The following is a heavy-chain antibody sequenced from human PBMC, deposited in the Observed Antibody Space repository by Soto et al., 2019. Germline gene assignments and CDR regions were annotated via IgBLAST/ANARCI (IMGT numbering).Heavy chain of an antibody. J-gene: IGHJ4*02. D-gene: IGHD6-19*01. CDR1: GYTFTSYG. CDR2: ISAYNGNT. CDR3: ARQPVAGTAFFDY. V-gene: IGHV1-18*01. Sequence: QVQLVQSGAEVKKPGASVKVSCKASGYTFTSYGISWVRQAPGQGLEWMGWISAYNGNTNYAQKLQRRVPXTXDXXTITAYMELRSLRSDDTAVYYCARQPVAGTAFFDYWGQGTLVTVSS.